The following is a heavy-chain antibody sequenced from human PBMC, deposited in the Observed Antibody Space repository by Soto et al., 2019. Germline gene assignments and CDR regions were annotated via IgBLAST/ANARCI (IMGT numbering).Heavy chain of an antibody. CDR2: ISGSGGST. V-gene: IGHV3-23*01. CDR1: GFTFSNYA. CDR3: ASRSSGWYFDY. Sequence: EVQLLESGGGLVQPGGSLRLSCAASGFTFSNYAISWVRQAPGKGLEWVSIISGSGGSTYYADSVKGRFIISRDNSKNTLYLQMNRLRAEDTAVYYCASRSSGWYFDYWGQGTLVTVSS. J-gene: IGHJ4*02. D-gene: IGHD6-19*01.